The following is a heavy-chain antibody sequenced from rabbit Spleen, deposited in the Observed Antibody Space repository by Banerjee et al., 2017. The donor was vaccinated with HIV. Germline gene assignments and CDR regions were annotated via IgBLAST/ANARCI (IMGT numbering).Heavy chain of an antibody. V-gene: IGHV1S45*01. CDR1: GFSFSSSYY. D-gene: IGHD4-2*01. CDR2: IYTGSSGIT. CDR3: ARDSDVGSWGDWDL. J-gene: IGHJ3*01. Sequence: QEQLVESGGGLVQPEGSLTLTCTASGFSFSSSYYMCWARQAPGKGLEWIACIYTGSSGITYYASWAKGRFTISKASSTTVTLQMTSLTAADTAIYFCARDSDVGSWGDWDLWGQGTLVPVS.